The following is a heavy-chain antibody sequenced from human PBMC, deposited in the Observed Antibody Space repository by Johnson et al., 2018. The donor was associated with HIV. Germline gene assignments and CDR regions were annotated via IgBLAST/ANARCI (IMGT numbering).Heavy chain of an antibody. CDR1: GFTFSGYA. CDR3: TRTLGYDSSGYHDAFDI. CDR2: IRYDGRIE. J-gene: IGHJ3*02. D-gene: IGHD3-22*01. Sequence: VRLVESGGSVVQPGGSLRLSCDVSGFTFSGYAMNWVRPAPGKGLQWVAFIRYDGRIEYYVDSVKGRFTISRDNSKNTMFLQMNSLRLEDTAVYYCTRTLGYDSSGYHDAFDIWGQGTLVTVSS. V-gene: IGHV3-30*02.